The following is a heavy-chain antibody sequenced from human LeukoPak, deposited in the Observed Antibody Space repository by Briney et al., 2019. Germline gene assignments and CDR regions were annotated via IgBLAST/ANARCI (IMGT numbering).Heavy chain of an antibody. CDR3: ARRYSSSWFFDY. D-gene: IGHD6-13*01. CDR2: ISSSGSTI. CDR1: GFTFSDYY. Sequence: GGSLRLSCAASGFTFSDYYMSWIRQAPGKGLEWVSYISSSGSTIYYADSVKGRFTISRDNAKNSLYLQMNSLRAEDTAVYHCARRYSSSWFFDYWGQGTLVTVSS. V-gene: IGHV3-11*01. J-gene: IGHJ4*02.